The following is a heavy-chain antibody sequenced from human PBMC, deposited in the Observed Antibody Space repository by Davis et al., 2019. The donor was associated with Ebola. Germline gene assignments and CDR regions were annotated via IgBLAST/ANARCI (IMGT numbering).Heavy chain of an antibody. CDR2: ISSSSSYI. D-gene: IGHD3-3*01. V-gene: IGHV3-21*01. CDR3: ARDGGITIFGVAFYYMDV. CDR1: GFTFSSYS. J-gene: IGHJ6*03. Sequence: GESLKISCAASGFTFSSYSMNWVRQAPGKGLEWVSSISSSSSYIYYADSVKGRFTISRDNAKNSLYLQMNSLRDEDTAVYYCARDGGITIFGVAFYYMDVWGKGTTVTVSS.